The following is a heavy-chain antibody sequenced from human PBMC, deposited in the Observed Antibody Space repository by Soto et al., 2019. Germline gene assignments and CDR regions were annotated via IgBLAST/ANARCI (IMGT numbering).Heavy chain of an antibody. CDR2: FDPEDGET. Sequence: ASVKVSCKVSGYTLTELSMHWVRQAPGKGLEWMGGFDPEDGETIYAQKFQGRVTMTEDTSTDTAYMELSSLRSEDTAVYYCATGQNTAMAPNYWGQGTLVTVSS. D-gene: IGHD5-18*01. V-gene: IGHV1-24*01. CDR3: ATGQNTAMAPNY. J-gene: IGHJ4*02. CDR1: GYTLTELS.